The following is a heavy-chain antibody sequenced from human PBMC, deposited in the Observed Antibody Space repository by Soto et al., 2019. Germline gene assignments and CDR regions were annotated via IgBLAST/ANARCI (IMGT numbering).Heavy chain of an antibody. CDR1: SGSITSSNW. CDR2: VSHSGST. D-gene: IGHD5-12*01. Sequence: QVQLQESGPGPVKPSGTLSLTCAVSSGSITSSNWWSWVRQPPGKGLEWIGEVSHSGSTNYIPSLKSRVTISVDKSSNQFSLRLSSVTAADTAVYYCARNRYGGYDFDYWGQGTLVTVSS. V-gene: IGHV4-4*02. J-gene: IGHJ4*02. CDR3: ARNRYGGYDFDY.